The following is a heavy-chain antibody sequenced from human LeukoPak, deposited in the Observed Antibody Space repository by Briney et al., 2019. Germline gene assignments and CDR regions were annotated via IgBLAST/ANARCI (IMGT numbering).Heavy chain of an antibody. Sequence: ASVKVSCKASGYTFTSYGISWVRQAPGQGLEWMGWISAYNGNTNYAQKLQGRVTMTTDTSTSTAYMELRRLRSDDTAVYYCARRGYDPGRSYYYYMDVWGKGTTVTVSS. CDR2: ISAYNGNT. CDR3: ARRGYDPGRSYYYYMDV. J-gene: IGHJ6*03. CDR1: GYTFTSYG. D-gene: IGHD2-2*01. V-gene: IGHV1-18*01.